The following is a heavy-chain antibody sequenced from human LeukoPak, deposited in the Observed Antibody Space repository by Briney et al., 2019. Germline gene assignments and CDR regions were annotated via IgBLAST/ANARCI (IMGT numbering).Heavy chain of an antibody. D-gene: IGHD4-17*01. J-gene: IGHJ4*02. CDR2: ISGGGETT. CDR1: GFTFNNYA. CDR3: ARDYADYVGYFFFDY. Sequence: GGSLRLSCAASGFTFNNYAMNSVRQAPGKGLECVTSISGGGETTYYADSAKGRFTISRDNSQNTLYLQMNSLRAEDTAVYYCARDYADYVGYFFFDYWGQGTLVTVSS. V-gene: IGHV3-23*01.